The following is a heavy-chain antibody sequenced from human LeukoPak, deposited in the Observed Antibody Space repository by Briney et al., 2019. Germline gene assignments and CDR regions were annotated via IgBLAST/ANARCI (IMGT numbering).Heavy chain of an antibody. Sequence: PGGSLRLSCAASGFTFSGYAMNWVRQAPGKGLEWISYISSTSSAIYYADSVKGRFTISRDNANKSMYLQMNSLRADDTAVYYCARMESGEDYWGQGTLVTVSS. V-gene: IGHV3-48*01. CDR2: ISSTSSAI. J-gene: IGHJ4*02. CDR1: GFTFSGYA. D-gene: IGHD3-3*01. CDR3: ARMESGEDY.